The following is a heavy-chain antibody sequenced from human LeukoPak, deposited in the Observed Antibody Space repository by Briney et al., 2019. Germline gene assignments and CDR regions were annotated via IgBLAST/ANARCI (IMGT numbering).Heavy chain of an antibody. CDR2: IYTSGST. D-gene: IGHD2-2*01. CDR3: ARDFWGYCSSTSCRPPYYYYYYMDV. CDR1: GGSISSGSYY. J-gene: IGHJ6*03. V-gene: IGHV4-61*02. Sequence: SETLSLTCTVSGGSISSGSYYWSWIRQPAGKGLEWIGRIYTSGSTNYNPSLKSRVTISVDTSKNQFSLKLSSVTAADTAVYYCARDFWGYCSSTSCRPPYYYYYYMDVWGKGTTVTVSS.